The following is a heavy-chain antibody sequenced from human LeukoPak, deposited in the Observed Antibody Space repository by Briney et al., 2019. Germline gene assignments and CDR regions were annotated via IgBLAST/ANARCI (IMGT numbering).Heavy chain of an antibody. Sequence: PGGSLRLSCAASGFIVSNNYMSWVRQAPGKGLEWVSVFYRDGGIYYADSVKGRFTISRDNSKNTLYLQMNSLRAEDTAVYYCAKDVNYYGSGSIDYWGQGTLVTVSS. V-gene: IGHV3-53*05. CDR2: FYRDGGI. CDR1: GFIVSNNY. J-gene: IGHJ4*02. D-gene: IGHD3-10*01. CDR3: AKDVNYYGSGSIDY.